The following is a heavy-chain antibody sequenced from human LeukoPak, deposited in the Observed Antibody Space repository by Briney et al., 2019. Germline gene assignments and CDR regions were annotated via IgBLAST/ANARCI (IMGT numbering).Heavy chain of an antibody. Sequence: AASVKVSCKVSGYTLTELSMHWVRQAPGKGLEWMGGFDPEDGETIYAQKFQGRVTMTEDTSTDTAYMELSSLRSEDTAVYYCATSGGYSSSFDMDVWGKGTTVTVSS. CDR3: ATSGGYSSSFDMDV. V-gene: IGHV1-24*01. CDR1: GYTLTELS. D-gene: IGHD6-13*01. J-gene: IGHJ6*03. CDR2: FDPEDGET.